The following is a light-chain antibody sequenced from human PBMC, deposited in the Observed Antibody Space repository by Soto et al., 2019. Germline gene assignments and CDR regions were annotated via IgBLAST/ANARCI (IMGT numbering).Light chain of an antibody. V-gene: IGKV3-20*01. CDR3: HQYGGSTRT. J-gene: IGKJ1*01. CDR1: QSVSSSY. Sequence: EIVLTQSPGTLSLSPGERATLSCRASQSVSSSYLAWYQQKPGKAPRLLISGASSRATGIPDRLSGSGSGTEFNLTISRLKPEDFEGYYCHQYGGSTRTFGQGTKGEIK. CDR2: GAS.